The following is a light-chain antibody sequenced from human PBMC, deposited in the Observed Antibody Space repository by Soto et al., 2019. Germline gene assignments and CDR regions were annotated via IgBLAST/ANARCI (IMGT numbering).Light chain of an antibody. CDR2: SNN. CDR3: AAWDDSLNAYV. J-gene: IGLJ1*01. V-gene: IGLV1-44*01. CDR1: SSNIESNT. Sequence: QSVLTQSPSASGTPGQRVTISCSGSSSNIESNTVNWYQQLPGTAPKLLIYSNNQRPSGVPDRFSGSKSGTSASLAISGLQSGDEADYYCAAWDDSLNAYVFGTGTKVPS.